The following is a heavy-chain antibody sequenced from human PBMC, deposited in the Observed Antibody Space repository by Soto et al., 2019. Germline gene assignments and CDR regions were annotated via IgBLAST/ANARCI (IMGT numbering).Heavy chain of an antibody. CDR2: ISAYNGNT. CDR3: ARILIGTIFGVVSSGGYYSYGMDV. D-gene: IGHD3-3*01. V-gene: IGHV1-18*01. CDR1: GYTFTSYG. Sequence: QVQLVQSGAEVKKPGASVKVSCKASGYTFTSYGISWVRQAPGQGLEWMGWISAYNGNTNYAQKLQGRVTMTTDTSTSTAYMELRSLRSDDTAVYYCARILIGTIFGVVSSGGYYSYGMDVWGQGTTVTVSS. J-gene: IGHJ6*02.